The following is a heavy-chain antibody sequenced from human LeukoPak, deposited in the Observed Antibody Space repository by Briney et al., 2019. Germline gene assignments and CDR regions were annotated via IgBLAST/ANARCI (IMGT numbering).Heavy chain of an antibody. CDR3: AHPAHGDYPPNYYYYMDV. V-gene: IGHV1-69*13. D-gene: IGHD4-17*01. Sequence: ASVKDSCKASGGTFSSYAISWVRQAPGQGLEWMGGIIPIFGTANYAQKFQGRVTITADESTSTAYMELSSLRSEDTAVYYCAHPAHGDYPPNYYYYMDVWGKGTTVTVSS. J-gene: IGHJ6*03. CDR2: IIPIFGTA. CDR1: GGTFSSYA.